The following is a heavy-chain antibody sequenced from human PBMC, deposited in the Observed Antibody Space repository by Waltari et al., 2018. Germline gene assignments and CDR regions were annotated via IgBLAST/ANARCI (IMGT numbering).Heavy chain of an antibody. CDR3: ARGVPDI. CDR2: IYTSGGVI. J-gene: IGHJ3*02. V-gene: IGHV3-48*01. Sequence: EEQLVESGGGLVRPGGPLSLACAASGFTFSNYGMNWVRQTPGKGLEWLSYIYTSGGVIYADSVKGRFTVSRDNAKNFLFLQMDSLRVEDTAVYYCARGVPDIWGRGTMVTVSS. D-gene: IGHD3-10*01. CDR1: GFTFSNYG.